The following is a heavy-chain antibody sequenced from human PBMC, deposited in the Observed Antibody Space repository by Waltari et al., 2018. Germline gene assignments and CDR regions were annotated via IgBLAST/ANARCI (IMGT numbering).Heavy chain of an antibody. CDR1: GGSFSGYY. Sequence: QVQLQQWGAGLLKPSETLSLTCAVYGGSFSGYYWSWIRQPPGKGLEWIGEINHSGSTNYNPSSKSRVTISVDTSKNQFSLKLSSVTAADTAVYYCARVKGVLLWFGELLDAFDIWGQGTMVTVSS. CDR3: ARVKGVLLWFGELLDAFDI. J-gene: IGHJ3*02. D-gene: IGHD3-10*01. CDR2: INHSGST. V-gene: IGHV4-34*01.